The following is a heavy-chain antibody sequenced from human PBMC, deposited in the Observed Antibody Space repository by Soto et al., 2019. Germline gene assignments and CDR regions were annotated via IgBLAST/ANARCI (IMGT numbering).Heavy chain of an antibody. J-gene: IGHJ5*02. CDR3: ARVGWSGYVYRFDP. CDR2: IYYSGST. CDR1: GGSISSYY. D-gene: IGHD5-12*01. Sequence: SETLSLTCTVSGGSISSYYWSWIRQPPGKGLEWIGYIYYSGSTNYNPSLKSRVTISVDTSKNQFSLKLSSVTAADTAVYYCARVGWSGYVYRFDPWGQGTLVTVSS. V-gene: IGHV4-59*01.